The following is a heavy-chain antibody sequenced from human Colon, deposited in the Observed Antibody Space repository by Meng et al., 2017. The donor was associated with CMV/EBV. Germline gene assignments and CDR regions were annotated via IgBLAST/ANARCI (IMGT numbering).Heavy chain of an antibody. V-gene: IGHV3-23*01. CDR3: TKGDWCDS. CDR2: VRANSDAM. CDR1: GFTFSSSW. J-gene: IGHJ5*01. Sequence: GESLKISCAASGFTFSSSWMHWVCQAPEKGLEWVSVVRANSDAMAYADSVRGRFTVSRDNSRNTLYLQMNNLRPEDTALYYCTKGDWCDSWGQGTPVTVSS.